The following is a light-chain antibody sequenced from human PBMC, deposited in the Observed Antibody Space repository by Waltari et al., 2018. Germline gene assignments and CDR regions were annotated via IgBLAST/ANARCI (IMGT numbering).Light chain of an antibody. CDR2: GND. V-gene: IGLV1-51*02. J-gene: IGLJ2*01. CDR3: GTWDNTLSAV. CDR1: TSNIGNHY. Sequence: QSVLTQPPSVSAAPGQKVTLSCSGSTSNIGNHYVSWYQQFPGAAPKVLIYGNDKRATGIPDRFSGSKSGTSATLDITGLQTGDEADYYCGTWDNTLSAVFGGGTKVTVL.